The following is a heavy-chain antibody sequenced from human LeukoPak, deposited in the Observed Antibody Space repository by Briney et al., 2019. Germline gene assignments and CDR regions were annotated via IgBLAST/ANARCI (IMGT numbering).Heavy chain of an antibody. J-gene: IGHJ4*02. Sequence: PGGSLRLSCAASGFTDSSNYMSWVRQAPGKGLEWVSVIYSGGSTYYADSVKGRFTISRDNSKNTLYLQMNSLRAEDTAVYYCARDRKSSSWYEGGYFDYWGQGTLVTVSS. D-gene: IGHD6-13*01. CDR2: IYSGGST. CDR1: GFTDSSNY. V-gene: IGHV3-66*01. CDR3: ARDRKSSSWYEGGYFDY.